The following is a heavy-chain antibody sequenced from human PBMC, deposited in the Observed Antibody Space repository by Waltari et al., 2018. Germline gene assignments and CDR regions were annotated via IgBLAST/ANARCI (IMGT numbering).Heavy chain of an antibody. Sequence: QVQLVQSGAEVKKPGASVKVSCKASGYTFTGYYMHWVRQAPGQGLEWMGWINPNRGGTNYAQKFQGRVTMTRDTSISTAYMELSRLRSDDTAVYYCARVTGTTLDPWGQGTLVTVSS. CDR3: ARVTGTTLDP. V-gene: IGHV1-2*02. CDR1: GYTFTGYY. J-gene: IGHJ5*02. D-gene: IGHD1-7*01. CDR2: INPNRGGT.